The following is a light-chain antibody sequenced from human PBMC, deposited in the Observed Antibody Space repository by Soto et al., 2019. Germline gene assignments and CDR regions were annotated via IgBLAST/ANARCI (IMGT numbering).Light chain of an antibody. CDR2: EVS. V-gene: IGLV2-23*02. Sequence: SDLNQPASVSGSPGQSITISCTGTSSDVGSYNLVSWYQQHPGKAPKLMIYEVSKRPSGVSNRFSGSKSGNTASLTISGLQAEDEADYYCCSYAGSSTYVFGTGTKVTVL. CDR3: CSYAGSSTYV. J-gene: IGLJ1*01. CDR1: SSDVGSYNL.